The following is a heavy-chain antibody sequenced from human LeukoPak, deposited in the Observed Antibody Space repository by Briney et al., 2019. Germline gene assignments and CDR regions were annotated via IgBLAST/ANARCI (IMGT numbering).Heavy chain of an antibody. Sequence: SETLSLTCTVSLGSISSYYWSWIRQPAGKGLEWSGRIYTSGSTNYNPPLKSRVTMSVDTSKNQLSLRLTSVTAADTAMYYCARDTWGSGYHDVFDIWGQGTMVTVSS. CDR1: LGSISSYY. CDR3: ARDTWGSGYHDVFDI. V-gene: IGHV4-4*07. CDR2: IYTSGST. J-gene: IGHJ3*02. D-gene: IGHD3-22*01.